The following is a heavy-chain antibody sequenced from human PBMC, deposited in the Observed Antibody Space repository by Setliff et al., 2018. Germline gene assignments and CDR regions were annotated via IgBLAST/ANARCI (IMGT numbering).Heavy chain of an antibody. J-gene: IGHJ5*02. CDR3: ARTTGSTHNWLDP. CDR1: GDSISSGSYH. V-gene: IGHV4-61*02. CDR2: IHPSGST. Sequence: LSLTCTASGDSISSGSYHWSWIRKPAGKGLEWIGRIHPSGSTNYNPSLKSRVTISVDTSRNQFSLKVSSVTAADTAVYYCARTTGSTHNWLDPWGPGTLVTVSS. D-gene: IGHD1-1*01.